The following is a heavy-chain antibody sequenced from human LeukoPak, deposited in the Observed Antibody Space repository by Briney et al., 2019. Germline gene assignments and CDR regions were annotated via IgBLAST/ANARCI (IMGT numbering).Heavy chain of an antibody. CDR2: IYYNCNT. CDR1: SHSNSRCDYH. CDR3: SRDGDCGSGSFDN. D-gene: IGHD3-10*01. V-gene: IGHV4-31*01. Sequence: PPHTLTLTCTVSSHSNSRCDYHCSSIPKHPAKVLDRYGYIYYNCNTYYNPSLPIQHIISLDPSKNQFSLKLSSVTAADTAVYYCSRDGDCGSGSFDNWGQGNLVTVSS. J-gene: IGHJ4*02.